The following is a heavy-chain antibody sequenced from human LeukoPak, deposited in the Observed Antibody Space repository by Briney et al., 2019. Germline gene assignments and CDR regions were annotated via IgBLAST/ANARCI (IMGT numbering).Heavy chain of an antibody. V-gene: IGHV3-66*01. Sequence: GGSLRLSCAASGFTVSSNYMSWVRQAPGKGLEWISVIYSGGSTYYADSVKGRFTISRDNSKNTLYLQMNSLRAEDTAVYYCAINPYSSGWYGYFDYWGQGTLVTVSS. J-gene: IGHJ4*02. CDR3: AINPYSSGWYGYFDY. D-gene: IGHD6-19*01. CDR1: GFTVSSNY. CDR2: IYSGGST.